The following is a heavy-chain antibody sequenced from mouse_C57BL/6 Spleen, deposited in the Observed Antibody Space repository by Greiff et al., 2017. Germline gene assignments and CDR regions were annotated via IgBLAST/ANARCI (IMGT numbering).Heavy chain of an antibody. Sequence: VQLQQSGAELMKPGASVKLSCKATGYTFTGYWIEWVKQRPGHGLEWIGEILPGSGSTNYTEKFKGKATFTADTSSNTAYMQLSSLTTEDSAIYYCARGAVVGGYYAMDYWGQGTSVTVSS. CDR3: ARGAVVGGYYAMDY. V-gene: IGHV1-9*01. J-gene: IGHJ4*01. CDR2: ILPGSGST. CDR1: GYTFTGYW. D-gene: IGHD1-1*01.